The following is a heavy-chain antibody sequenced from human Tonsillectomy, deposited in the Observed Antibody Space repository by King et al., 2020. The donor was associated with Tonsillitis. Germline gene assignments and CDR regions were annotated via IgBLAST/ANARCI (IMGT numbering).Heavy chain of an antibody. Sequence: QLQLQESGPGLVKPSETLSLTCTVSGGSIHSYYWSWLRQPPGKGLEWIGYTYYSGSTNYNPSLKSRVTISIDTSKNQFSLELRSVTAADTAVYYCASGKLRAPGIAAAGIFDYWGQGTLVTVSA. D-gene: IGHD6-13*01. CDR3: ASGKLRAPGIAAAGIFDY. CDR1: GGSIHSYY. V-gene: IGHV4-59*08. J-gene: IGHJ4*02. CDR2: TYYSGST.